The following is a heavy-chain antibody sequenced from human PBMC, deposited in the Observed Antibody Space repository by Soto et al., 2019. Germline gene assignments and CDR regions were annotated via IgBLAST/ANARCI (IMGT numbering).Heavy chain of an antibody. CDR1: GYTFGAYY. V-gene: IGHV1-2*02. CDR2: VSPLSGGT. Sequence: QVRLVQSGPEVKTPGASVRVSCKSSGYTFGAYYIHWVRQAPGQGLEWMGWVSPLSGGTNIAQRFQGRLDFTNAASINTVFMELSSLRSDDTALYFCAREFDSGDLGLDRWGQGTTVSVS. CDR3: AREFDSGDLGLDR. J-gene: IGHJ6*02. D-gene: IGHD2-21*01.